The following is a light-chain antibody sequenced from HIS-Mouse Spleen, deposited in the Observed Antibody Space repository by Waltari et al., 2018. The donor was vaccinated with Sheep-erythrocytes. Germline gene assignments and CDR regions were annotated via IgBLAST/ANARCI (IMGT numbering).Light chain of an antibody. CDR2: EGS. Sequence: QSALTQPASVSGSPGQSITISCTGTSSDVGSYNLVSWYQQHPGKAPKLMIYEGSKRPEGVSNLFSGSKSGNTASLTISGLQAEDEADYYCCSYAGSSTLVFGGGTKLTVL. V-gene: IGLV2-23*01. J-gene: IGLJ2*01. CDR3: CSYAGSSTLV. CDR1: SSDVGSYNL.